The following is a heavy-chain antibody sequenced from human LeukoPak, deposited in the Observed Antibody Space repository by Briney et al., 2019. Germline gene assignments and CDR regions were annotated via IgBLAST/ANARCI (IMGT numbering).Heavy chain of an antibody. J-gene: IGHJ6*03. CDR2: TRNKANSYTT. CDR3: ARVTGTTYYSACVGV. D-gene: IGHD4-11*01. CDR1: GFTFSDHY. V-gene: IGHV3-72*01. Sequence: GGSLRLSCVASGFTFSDHYMDWVRQAPGKGLEWVGRTRNKANSYTTEYAASVKGRFTISRDDSKNSLYLQMNSLKTEDTAVYYCARVTGTTYYSACVGVWGKGTTVTVSS.